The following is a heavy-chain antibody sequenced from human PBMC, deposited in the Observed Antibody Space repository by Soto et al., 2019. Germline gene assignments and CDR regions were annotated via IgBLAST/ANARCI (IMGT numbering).Heavy chain of an antibody. CDR3: AKDGSHNFDY. Sequence: ESEGGVVQPGRSLRLSCAASGFTFSHYAMHWVRQAPGKGLEWVALMSYDGSNEYYADSVKGRFTISRDNSKNTLYLQMNSLRAEDTAVYYCAKDGSHNFDYWGQGTLVTVSS. J-gene: IGHJ4*02. CDR2: MSYDGSNE. CDR1: GFTFSHYA. D-gene: IGHD1-26*01. V-gene: IGHV3-30*18.